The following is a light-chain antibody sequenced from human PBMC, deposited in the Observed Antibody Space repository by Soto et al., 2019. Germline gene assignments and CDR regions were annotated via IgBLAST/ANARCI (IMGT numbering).Light chain of an antibody. CDR3: QQYKSYSPYT. J-gene: IGKJ2*01. CDR1: QSIGTY. Sequence: DIQMTQSPSTLSASVGDRVTITCRASQSIGTYLAWYQQKPGKAPKLLIYDTFTLESGVPSRFSGSASGTECTLTISSLQPDDFATYFCQQYKSYSPYTFGQGTKLEIK. V-gene: IGKV1-5*01. CDR2: DTF.